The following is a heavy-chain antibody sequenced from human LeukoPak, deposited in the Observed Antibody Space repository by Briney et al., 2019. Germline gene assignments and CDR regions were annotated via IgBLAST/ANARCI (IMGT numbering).Heavy chain of an antibody. Sequence: SETLSLTCTVSGGSISSYYWSWIRQPPGKGLEWIGYIYYSGSTNYNPSLKSRVTISVDTFKNQFSLKLSSVTAADTAVYYCARHVARSYYDSSGYYFSAAYNWFDPWGQGTLVTVSS. CDR1: GGSISSYY. V-gene: IGHV4-59*08. D-gene: IGHD3-22*01. CDR3: ARHVARSYYDSSGYYFSAAYNWFDP. J-gene: IGHJ5*02. CDR2: IYYSGST.